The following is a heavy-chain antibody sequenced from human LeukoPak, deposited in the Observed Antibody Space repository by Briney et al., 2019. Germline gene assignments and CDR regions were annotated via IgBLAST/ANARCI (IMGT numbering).Heavy chain of an antibody. D-gene: IGHD3-10*01. J-gene: IGHJ4*02. CDR3: ARGGSYYPDY. Sequence: PRRSLRLSCAASGFTFSNFGIHWVRQAPGKGLEWVASIWYDGSNKFYADSVKGRFTISRDNSKNTLYLQMNSLRADDTAVYYCARGGSYYPDYWGQGTLVTVSS. CDR1: GFTFSNFG. CDR2: IWYDGSNK. V-gene: IGHV3-33*01.